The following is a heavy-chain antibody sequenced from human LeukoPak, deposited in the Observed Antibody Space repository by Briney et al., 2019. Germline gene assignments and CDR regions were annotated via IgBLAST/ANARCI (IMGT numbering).Heavy chain of an antibody. CDR2: IIPILGIA. Sequence: SVKVSCKASGVTFSSYAISWVRQAPGQGLGWMGRIIPILGIANYAQKFQGRVTITADKSTSTAYMELSSLRSEDTAVYYCAGETDSSGADAFDIWGQGTMVTVSS. CDR3: AGETDSSGADAFDI. J-gene: IGHJ3*02. CDR1: GVTFSSYA. D-gene: IGHD3-22*01. V-gene: IGHV1-69*04.